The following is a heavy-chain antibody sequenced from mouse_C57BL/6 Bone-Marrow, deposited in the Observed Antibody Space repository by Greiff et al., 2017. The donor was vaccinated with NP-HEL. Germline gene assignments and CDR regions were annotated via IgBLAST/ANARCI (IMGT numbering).Heavy chain of an antibody. D-gene: IGHD1-2*01. Sequence: ESGAELVKPGASVKMSCKASGYTFTSYWITWVKQRPGQGLEWIGDIYPGSGSTNYNEKFKSKATLTVDTSSSTAYMQLSSLTSEDSAVYYCARSGFDGEGYFDVWGTGTTVTVSS. J-gene: IGHJ1*03. CDR2: IYPGSGST. V-gene: IGHV1-55*01. CDR3: ARSGFDGEGYFDV. CDR1: GYTFTSYW.